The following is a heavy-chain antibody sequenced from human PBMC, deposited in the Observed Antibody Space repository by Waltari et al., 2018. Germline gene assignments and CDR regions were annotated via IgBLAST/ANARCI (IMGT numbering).Heavy chain of an antibody. CDR3: VRDPHALDY. J-gene: IGHJ4*02. CDR2: IHRSGGTI. V-gene: IGHV3-48*04. D-gene: IGHD2-8*01. CDR1: GFTFSSYS. Sequence: EELLVVSGGGLVQPGGSLRLSCAASGFTFSSYSMHWVRQAPGKGLEWISYIHRSGGTIYYADSVKGRFTISRDNGQNTLNLQMNSLRVEDTALYYCVRDPHALDYWGQGTLVTVSS.